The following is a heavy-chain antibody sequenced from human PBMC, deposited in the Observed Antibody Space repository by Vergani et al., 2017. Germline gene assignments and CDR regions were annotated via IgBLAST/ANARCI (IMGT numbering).Heavy chain of an antibody. J-gene: IGHJ3*01. CDR1: GASINTDFSY. CDR2: IYVSGIT. Sequence: QVQLQESGPGLVKPSQTLSLTCTVSGASINTDFSYWHWIRQPAGKGLEWIGRIYVSGITDYNSSLQSRVSMSVDTSQKQFSLTLTSVTAADTAVYYCARDNKQLRPRAFDVWGQGTMVTVSS. D-gene: IGHD4-23*01. V-gene: IGHV4-61*02. CDR3: ARDNKQLRPRAFDV.